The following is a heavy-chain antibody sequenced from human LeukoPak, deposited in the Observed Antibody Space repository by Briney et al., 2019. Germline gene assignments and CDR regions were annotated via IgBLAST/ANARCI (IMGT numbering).Heavy chain of an antibody. CDR2: ISGSGGST. Sequence: QPGGSLRLSCAASGFIFSNYVMSWVRQAPGKGLEWVSAISGSGGSTYYADSVKGRFTISRDNSKNTLYLQMNSLRAEDTAIYYCAKGQWELTNPWGQGTLVTVSS. CDR1: GFIFSNYV. J-gene: IGHJ5*02. D-gene: IGHD1-26*01. V-gene: IGHV3-23*01. CDR3: AKGQWELTNP.